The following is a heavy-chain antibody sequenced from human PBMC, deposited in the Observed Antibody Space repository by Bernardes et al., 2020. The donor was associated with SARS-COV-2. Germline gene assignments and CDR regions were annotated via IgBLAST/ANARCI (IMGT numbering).Heavy chain of an antibody. CDR2: IKEDESEK. CDR3: ASQIYSGYDPFDY. J-gene: IGHJ4*02. D-gene: IGHD5-12*01. CDR1: GFTFSSYW. V-gene: IGHV3-7*01. Sequence: GGSLRLSCAASGFTFSSYWMSWVRQAPGKGPEWVANIKEDESEKYYVDSVKGRFTISRDNAKNSLYLQMNSLRAEDTAVYYCASQIYSGYDPFDYWGQGILVTVSS.